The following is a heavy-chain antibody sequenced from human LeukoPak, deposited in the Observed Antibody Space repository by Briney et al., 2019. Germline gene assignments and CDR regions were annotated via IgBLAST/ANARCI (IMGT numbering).Heavy chain of an antibody. CDR1: GGSVSSGHW. J-gene: IGHJ4*02. D-gene: IGHD4-17*01. Sequence: PSGTLSLTCVVSGGSVSSGHWWSWARQPPGKGLEWIGEIHHSGSTNNNPSLKSRVTMSIDKSKNQFSLHLSSVTTTDTALYFCARNGYYSADSWGQGTLVTVSS. V-gene: IGHV4-4*02. CDR3: ARNGYYSADS. CDR2: IHHSGST.